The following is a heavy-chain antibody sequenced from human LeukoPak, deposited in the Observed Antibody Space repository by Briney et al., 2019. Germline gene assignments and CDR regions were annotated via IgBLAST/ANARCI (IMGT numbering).Heavy chain of an antibody. V-gene: IGHV4-59*13. CDR1: GGSISSYY. Sequence: SETLSLTCTVSGGSISSYYWSWIRQPPGKGLEWVGYVYYSGSANYNPSLTSRFTISVDTSKNQFSLKLSSVTAADTAVYYCARGAWTKPYFDYWGQGTLVTVSS. CDR3: ARGAWTKPYFDY. J-gene: IGHJ4*02. CDR2: VYYSGSA. D-gene: IGHD1-1*01.